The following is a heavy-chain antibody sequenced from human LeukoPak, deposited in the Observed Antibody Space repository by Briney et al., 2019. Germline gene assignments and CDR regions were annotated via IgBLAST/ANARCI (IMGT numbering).Heavy chain of an antibody. CDR3: ASTPPSSSVVDY. V-gene: IGHV4-34*01. CDR2: INHSGST. D-gene: IGHD6-6*01. Sequence: SETLSLTCAVCGGSFSGYYWSWIREPPGKGLEWIGEINHSGSTNYNPSLKSRVTISVDTSKNQFSLKLSSVTAADTAVYYCASTPPSSSVVDYWGQGTLVTVSS. J-gene: IGHJ4*02. CDR1: GGSFSGYY.